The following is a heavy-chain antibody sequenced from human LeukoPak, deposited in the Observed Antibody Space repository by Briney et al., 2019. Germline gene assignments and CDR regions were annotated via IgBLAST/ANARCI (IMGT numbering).Heavy chain of an antibody. V-gene: IGHV3-33*01. D-gene: IGHD2-21*02. CDR1: GFIFSDYG. J-gene: IGHJ4*02. CDR2: IWYDGSNK. CDR3: ARGPHIVVVTAIDY. Sequence: GGSLRLSCAASGFIFSDYGMHWVRQAPGKGLEWVAVIWYDGSNKYYADSVEGRFTIFRDNAKNTLYLQMNSLRAEDTAVYYCARGPHIVVVTAIDYWGQGTLVTVSS.